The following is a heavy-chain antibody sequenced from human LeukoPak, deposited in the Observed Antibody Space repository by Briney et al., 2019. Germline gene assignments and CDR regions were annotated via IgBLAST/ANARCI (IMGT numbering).Heavy chain of an antibody. CDR2: IRYDGSNK. D-gene: IGHD6-13*01. Sequence: GGSLRLSCAASGFTFSSYGIHWVHQAPGNGLEWMAFIRYDGSNKYYADSVKGRFTISRDNSKNTLYLQMNSLRAEDTAVYYCAKGYSSSWYFDYWGQGTLVTVSS. CDR1: GFTFSSYG. CDR3: AKGYSSSWYFDY. V-gene: IGHV3-30*02. J-gene: IGHJ4*02.